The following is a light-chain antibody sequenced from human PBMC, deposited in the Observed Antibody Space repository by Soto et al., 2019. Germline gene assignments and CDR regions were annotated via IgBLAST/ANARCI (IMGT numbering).Light chain of an antibody. CDR1: QGIGDT. V-gene: IGKV3D-15*02. Sequence: EVVMTQSPATLSVSPGEGVTLSCRASQGIGDTLAWYQHKPGQTPRLLIYDTSTRAAGIPDRFSGSGSGTDFTLTISSLEPEDFAVYYCQQYGKLPITFGQGTRLEIK. CDR3: QQYGKLPIT. J-gene: IGKJ5*01. CDR2: DTS.